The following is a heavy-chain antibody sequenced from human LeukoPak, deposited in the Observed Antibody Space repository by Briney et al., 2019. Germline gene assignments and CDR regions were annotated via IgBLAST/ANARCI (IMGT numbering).Heavy chain of an antibody. CDR3: ARHVEIAVAGPIDY. V-gene: IGHV4-39*01. D-gene: IGHD6-19*01. Sequence: SETLSLTCTVSGGSISSSSYYWGWIRQPPGKGLEWIGSIYYSGSTYYNPFLKSRVTISVDTSKNQFSLKLSSVTAADTAVYYCARHVEIAVAGPIDYWGQGTLVTVSS. CDR2: IYYSGST. CDR1: GGSISSSSYY. J-gene: IGHJ4*02.